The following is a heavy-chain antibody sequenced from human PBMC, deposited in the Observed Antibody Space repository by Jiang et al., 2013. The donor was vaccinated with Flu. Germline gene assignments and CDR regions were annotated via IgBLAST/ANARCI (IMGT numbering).Heavy chain of an antibody. D-gene: IGHD2-2*01. CDR1: GYSFTSYW. J-gene: IGHJ2*01. CDR3: ARHKKFREMNCSSTSCYDAGYWYFDL. V-gene: IGHV5-10-1*01. Sequence: GAEVKKPGESLRISCKGSGYSFTSYWISWVRQMPGKGLEWMGRIDPSDSYTNYSPSFQGHVTISADKSISTAYLQWSSLKASDTAMYYCARHKKFREMNCSSTSCYDAGYWYFDLWGRGTLVTVSS. CDR2: IDPSDSYT.